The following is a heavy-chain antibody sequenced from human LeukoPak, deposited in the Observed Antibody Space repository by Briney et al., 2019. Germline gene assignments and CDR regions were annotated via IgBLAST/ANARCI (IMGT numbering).Heavy chain of an antibody. CDR3: AGSIAAADSWFDP. CDR2: IYYSGST. Sequence: PSETLSLTCTVSGGSISSYYWSGSRQPPEKGLEWIGYIYYSGSTNYNPSLKSRVTISVDTSKNQFSLKLSSVTAADTAVYYCAGSIAAADSWFDPWGQGTLVTVSS. V-gene: IGHV4-59*01. CDR1: GGSISSYY. J-gene: IGHJ5*02. D-gene: IGHD6-13*01.